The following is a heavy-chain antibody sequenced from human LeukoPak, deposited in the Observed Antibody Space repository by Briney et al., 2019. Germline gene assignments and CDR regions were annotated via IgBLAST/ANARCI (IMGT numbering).Heavy chain of an antibody. V-gene: IGHV7-4-1*02. J-gene: IGHJ4*02. CDR2: INTNTGKP. Sequence: ASVKVSCKASGYTFTSYAMNWVRQAPGQGLEWMGWINTNTGKPTYAQGFKGRVVFSVDKSVSTAYLEMSSLKAEDTAVPYFATLAGMTAISTFYYSGPGTLLSLS. D-gene: IGHD2-21*02. CDR3: ATLAGMTAISTFYY. CDR1: GYTFTSYA.